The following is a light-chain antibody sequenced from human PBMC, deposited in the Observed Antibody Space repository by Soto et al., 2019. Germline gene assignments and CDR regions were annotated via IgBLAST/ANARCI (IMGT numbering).Light chain of an antibody. J-gene: IGLJ2*01. CDR1: TSDVGGYNY. V-gene: IGLV2-11*01. Sequence: QSALTQPRSVSGSPGQSVAISCTTTTSDVGGYNYVSWYQQHPGKAPKLIIYDVNKRPSGVPDRFSGSKSGNTASLTISGLQADDEADYYCCSYTVSHVAFGGGTKLTVL. CDR2: DVN. CDR3: CSYTVSHVA.